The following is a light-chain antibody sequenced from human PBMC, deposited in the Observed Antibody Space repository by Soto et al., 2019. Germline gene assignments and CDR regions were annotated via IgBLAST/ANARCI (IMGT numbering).Light chain of an antibody. J-gene: IGKJ1*01. CDR1: QSIGTS. CDR3: QQSYSSPWT. Sequence: DIQMTQSPSSLSASVGDRVTITCRASQSIGTSLNWYQQKPGQAPKLLIYIASSLQSGIPSRFSGSGSGTHFALTISSLQPEDFATYYCQQSYSSPWTFGQGTKVDIK. V-gene: IGKV1-39*01. CDR2: IAS.